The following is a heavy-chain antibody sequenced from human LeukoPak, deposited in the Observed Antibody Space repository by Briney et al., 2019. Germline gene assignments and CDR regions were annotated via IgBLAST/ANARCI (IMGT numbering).Heavy chain of an antibody. J-gene: IGHJ4*01. CDR3: ARIGHDLYQTFDF. D-gene: IGHD2-2*01. V-gene: IGHV3-7*03. CDR2: IHQHGSKE. CDR1: GGSFSGYY. Sequence: LSLTCAVYGGSFSGYYWSWIRQPPGKGLEWVANIHQHGSKENYLDSVKGRFTISRDNAKSSIYLQMNSLRAEDTAIYYCARIGHDLYQTFDFWGNGNLITVSS.